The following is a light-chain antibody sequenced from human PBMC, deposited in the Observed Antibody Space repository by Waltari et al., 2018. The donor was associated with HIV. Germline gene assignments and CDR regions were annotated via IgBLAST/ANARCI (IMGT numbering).Light chain of an antibody. J-gene: IGKJ3*01. CDR1: QGVSSY. CDR3: QHSSNWHPT. V-gene: IGKV3D-11*01. Sequence: EIVLTPSPATLSLSPGVSGTPCCRVSQGVSSYLACYQQKPGQAPRLLICDASNRPAGLPASSSGSGPAADLTITSSRLEPEDFAVYYYQHSSNWHPTFGPGTKVDIK. CDR2: DAS.